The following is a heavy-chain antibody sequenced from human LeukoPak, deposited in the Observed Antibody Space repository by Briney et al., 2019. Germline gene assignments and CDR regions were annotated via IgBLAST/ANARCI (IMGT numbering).Heavy chain of an antibody. CDR3: ARAFSDIVVVPAAISYWFDP. V-gene: IGHV4-31*03. CDR1: GGSISSGGYY. J-gene: IGHJ5*02. Sequence: PSETLSLTCTVSGGSISSGGYYWSWIRQHPGKGLEWIGYIYYSGSTYYNPSLKSRVTISVDTSKNQFSLKLSSVTAADTAVYYCARAFSDIVVVPAAISYWFDPWGQGTLVTVSS. D-gene: IGHD2-2*01. CDR2: IYYSGST.